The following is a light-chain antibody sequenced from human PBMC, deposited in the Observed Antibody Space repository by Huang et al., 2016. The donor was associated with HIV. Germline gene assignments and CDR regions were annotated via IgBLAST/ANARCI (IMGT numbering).Light chain of an antibody. CDR1: ESLVYSDGNTY. Sequence: DVVMTQSPLSLPVTLGQPASISCRSSESLVYSDGNTYVNWFQQRPGTAPRRLIYKVSIRDSGVPDRFSGSGSGTNFTLKISRVEAEDVGIYYCMQGSHWPPTFGPGTKVDFK. J-gene: IGKJ3*01. CDR2: KVS. CDR3: MQGSHWPPT. V-gene: IGKV2-30*01.